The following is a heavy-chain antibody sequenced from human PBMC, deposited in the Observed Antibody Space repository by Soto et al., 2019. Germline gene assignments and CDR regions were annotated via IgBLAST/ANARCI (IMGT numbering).Heavy chain of an antibody. J-gene: IGHJ5*02. CDR1: GYTLTELS. CDR3: ATALHPSAPRRRNWFDP. D-gene: IGHD1-26*01. V-gene: IGHV1-24*01. Sequence: GASVKVSCKVSGYTLTELSMHWVRQAPGKGLEWMGGFDPEDGETIYAQKFQGRVTMTEDTSTDTAYMELSSLRSEDTAVYYCATALHPSAPRRRNWFDPWGQGTLVTVS. CDR2: FDPEDGET.